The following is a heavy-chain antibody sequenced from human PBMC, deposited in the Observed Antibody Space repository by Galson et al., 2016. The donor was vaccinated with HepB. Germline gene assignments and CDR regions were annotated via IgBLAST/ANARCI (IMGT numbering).Heavy chain of an antibody. V-gene: IGHV5-51*03. Sequence: QSGAEVKKPGESLKISCKGSGYSFTSYWIGWVRQMPGKGLEWMGIIYPGDSDTRYSPSFQGHVTISADKSISTAYLQWGSLKASDTAIYYGARRGYSSEEYDYWGQGTLVTASS. CDR3: ARRGYSSEEYDY. J-gene: IGHJ4*02. CDR2: IYPGDSDT. CDR1: GYSFTSYW. D-gene: IGHD6-19*01.